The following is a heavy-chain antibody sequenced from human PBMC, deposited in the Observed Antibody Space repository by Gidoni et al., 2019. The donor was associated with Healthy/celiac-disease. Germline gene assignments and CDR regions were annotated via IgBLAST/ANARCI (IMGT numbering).Heavy chain of an antibody. J-gene: IGHJ5*02. D-gene: IGHD3-22*01. CDR2: IYYSGST. CDR1: GGSISSSNYY. CDR3: ARHYYDSSGYTYNWFDP. Sequence: QLQLQESGPGLVKPSETLSLTCTVSGGSISSSNYYLGWSRQPPGKGLEWIGSIYYSGSTYYTPSLKSRVTISVDTSKNQFSLKLTSVTAADTAVYYCARHYYDSSGYTYNWFDPWGQGTLVTVSS. V-gene: IGHV4-39*01.